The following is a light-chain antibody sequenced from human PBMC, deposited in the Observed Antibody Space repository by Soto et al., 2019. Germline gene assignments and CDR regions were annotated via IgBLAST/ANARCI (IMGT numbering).Light chain of an antibody. V-gene: IGLV1-44*01. CDR2: TNN. CDR1: SSNIGSNP. CDR3: ATWDDSLSGPV. Sequence: QPVLTQPPSASGTPGQRVTISCSGSSSNIGSNPVNWYQQLPGTAPKLLIYTNNQRPSGVPDRFSGSKSGTSASLAISGLQSEDEADYYCATWDDSLSGPVFGGGTKLTVL. J-gene: IGLJ3*02.